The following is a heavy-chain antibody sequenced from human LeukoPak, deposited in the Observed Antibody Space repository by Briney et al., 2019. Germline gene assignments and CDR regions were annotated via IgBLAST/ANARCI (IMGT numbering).Heavy chain of an antibody. J-gene: IGHJ4*02. D-gene: IGHD3-10*02. CDR1: GFAFSDYT. CDR3: AIMYSSYDVPVYFYL. Sequence: GGSLRLSCAASGFAFSDYTINWVRQAPGKGLEWISCMSSRSKNVYYAETVRGRFIITRDNAKNSLYMQMNGLRAEDTAFYYCAIMYSSYDVPVYFYLWGQVTLVSFS. CDR2: MSSRSKNV. V-gene: IGHV3-21*01.